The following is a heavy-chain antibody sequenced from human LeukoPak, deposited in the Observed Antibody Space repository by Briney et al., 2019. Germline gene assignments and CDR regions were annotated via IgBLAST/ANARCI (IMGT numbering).Heavy chain of an antibody. J-gene: IGHJ2*01. Sequence: PSETLSLTCTVSGGSISSYSWSWIRQPPGKGLQWIGYIYYSGSTNYNPSLKSRVAISVDTSKNQFSLKLSSVTAADTAVYYCARDGSSSWYLPAENYWYFDLWGRGTLVTVSS. V-gene: IGHV4-59*01. CDR3: ARDGSSSWYLPAENYWYFDL. D-gene: IGHD6-13*01. CDR2: IYYSGST. CDR1: GGSISSYS.